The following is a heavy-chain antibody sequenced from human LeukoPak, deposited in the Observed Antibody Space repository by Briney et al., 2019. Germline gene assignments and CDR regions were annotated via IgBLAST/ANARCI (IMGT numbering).Heavy chain of an antibody. CDR1: GFTFSSYW. Sequence: GGSLRLSCAASGFTFSSYWMHWVRQAPGKGLVWVSRIYTGATYCADSVKGRFTISRDNAKNTLYLQLNSLRAEDTAVYYCVRGGTGYGNFDYWGQGTLVTVSS. CDR2: IYTGAT. V-gene: IGHV3-74*01. J-gene: IGHJ4*02. D-gene: IGHD3/OR15-3a*01. CDR3: VRGGTGYGNFDY.